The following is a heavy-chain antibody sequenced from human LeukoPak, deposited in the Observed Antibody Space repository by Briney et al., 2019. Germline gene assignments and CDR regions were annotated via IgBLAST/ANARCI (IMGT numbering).Heavy chain of an antibody. J-gene: IGHJ4*02. V-gene: IGHV4-4*02. D-gene: IGHD3-22*01. CDR1: GGSISSSNW. CDR2: IYHSGST. Sequence: SGTLSLTCAVSGGSISSSNWWSWVRQPPGKGLEWIGEIYHSGSTNYNPSLKSRVTISVDKSKNQFSLKLSSVTAADTAVYYCARGPSGYYDSSSSYLRYFDYWGQGTLVTVSS. CDR3: ARGPSGYYDSSSSYLRYFDY.